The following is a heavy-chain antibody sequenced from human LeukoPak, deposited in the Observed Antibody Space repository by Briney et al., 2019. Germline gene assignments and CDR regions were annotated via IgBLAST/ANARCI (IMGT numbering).Heavy chain of an antibody. V-gene: IGHV3-48*04. CDR2: ISSDSSSI. J-gene: IGHJ6*02. Sequence: GGSLRLSCAASGFTFSSYSMNWVRQAPGKGLEWVSYISSDSSSIFYADSVKGRFTISRDNARNLLFLQMNSLRAEDTAVYYCARATPRYGGYGMDVWGQGTTVTVSS. CDR3: ARATPRYGGYGMDV. D-gene: IGHD1-1*01. CDR1: GFTFSSYS.